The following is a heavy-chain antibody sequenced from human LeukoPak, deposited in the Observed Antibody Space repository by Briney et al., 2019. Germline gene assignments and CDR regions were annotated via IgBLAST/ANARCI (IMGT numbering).Heavy chain of an antibody. CDR1: GFTLRAYN. V-gene: IGHV3-21*01. CDR2: ISSSGSFI. Sequence: PGGSLRLSCVASGFTLRAYNMNWVRQAPGKGLEWVSCISSSGSFIYYADSVKGRFTISRDNAKNSLYLQMNSLRAEDTAVYYCATGYSSGWYFYFQHWGQGSLVSVSS. CDR3: ATGYSSGWYFYFQH. J-gene: IGHJ1*01. D-gene: IGHD6-19*01.